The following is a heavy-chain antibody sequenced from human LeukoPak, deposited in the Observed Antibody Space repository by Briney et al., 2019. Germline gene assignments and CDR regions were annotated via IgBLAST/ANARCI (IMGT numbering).Heavy chain of an antibody. CDR1: GDSSSSYY. D-gene: IGHD3-9*01. Sequence: SETLSLTCTVSGDSSSSYYWSWIRQPPGKGLEWIGYIYHSGSTNYNPSLKSRATISIDTSKNQLSLKLSSVTAADTAVYYCARGIILSGYCFDFWGQGALVTVSS. J-gene: IGHJ4*02. V-gene: IGHV4-59*12. CDR3: ARGIILSGYCFDF. CDR2: IYHSGST.